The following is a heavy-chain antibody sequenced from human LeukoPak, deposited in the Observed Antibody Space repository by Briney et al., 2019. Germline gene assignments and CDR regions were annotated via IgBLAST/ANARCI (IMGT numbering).Heavy chain of an antibody. CDR3: ARDPYGDYKWTHFDY. Sequence: GASVKVSCKASGYTFTSYYMHWVRQAPGLGLEWMGVINPSGGSTSYAQKFQGRVTMTRDTSTSTVYMELSSLRSEDTAVYYCARDPYGDYKWTHFDYWGQGTLVTVSS. J-gene: IGHJ4*02. D-gene: IGHD4-17*01. V-gene: IGHV1-46*01. CDR2: INPSGGST. CDR1: GYTFTSYY.